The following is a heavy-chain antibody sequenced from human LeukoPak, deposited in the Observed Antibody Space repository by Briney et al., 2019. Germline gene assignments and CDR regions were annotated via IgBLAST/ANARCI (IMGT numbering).Heavy chain of an antibody. CDR3: AKNRITMVRGVIRGDAFDI. D-gene: IGHD3-10*01. J-gene: IGHJ3*02. CDR1: GFTFSSYA. V-gene: IGHV3-23*01. Sequence: GGSLRLSCAVSGFTFSSYAMSWVRQAPGKGLEWVSAISGSGGSTYYADSVKGRFTISRDNSKNTLYLQMNSLRAEDTAVYYCAKNRITMVRGVIRGDAFDIWGQGTMVTVSS. CDR2: ISGSGGST.